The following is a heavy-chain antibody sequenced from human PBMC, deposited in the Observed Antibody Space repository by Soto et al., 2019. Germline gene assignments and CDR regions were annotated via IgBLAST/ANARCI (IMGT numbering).Heavy chain of an antibody. CDR3: ARGGTTGGLDV. D-gene: IGHD3-16*01. Sequence: QVQLVESGGGVVQPGTSLRLSCVGSGFTFRSYVIHWVRQAPGKGLEWVALTSYDGSNNFYGDSVKGRFTISRHNSRNTVELQMYSLRFEDTALYYCARGGTTGGLDVWGQGTLVSVSS. CDR2: TSYDGSNN. V-gene: IGHV3-33*05. J-gene: IGHJ4*02. CDR1: GFTFRSYV.